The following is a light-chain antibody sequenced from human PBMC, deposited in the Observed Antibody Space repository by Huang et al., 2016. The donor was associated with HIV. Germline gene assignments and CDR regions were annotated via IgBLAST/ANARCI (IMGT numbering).Light chain of an antibody. CDR2: AAA. CDR3: QQHNSWPRT. CDR1: QSVGSN. J-gene: IGKJ1*01. V-gene: IGKV3-15*01. Sequence: EIVMTQSPATLSVSPGERATLSCRASQSVGSNLAWYQQRRGQAPRLLIYAAATRATGIQARFSGSGSGTEFTRTVSSLQSEDFAVYYCQQHNSWPRTFGQGTRV.